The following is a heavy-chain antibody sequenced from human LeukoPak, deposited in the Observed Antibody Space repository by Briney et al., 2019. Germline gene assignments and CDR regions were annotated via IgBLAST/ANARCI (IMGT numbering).Heavy chain of an antibody. CDR2: ISGSGGST. CDR3: AKGWVTTSSYYYYYMDV. D-gene: IGHD4-17*01. Sequence: GSLRLSCAASGFTFSSYAMSWVRQAPGKGLEWVSAISGSGGSTYYADSVKGRFTISRDNSKNTLYLQMNSLRAEDTAVYYCAKGWVTTSSYYYYYMDVWGKGTTVTVSS. V-gene: IGHV3-23*01. J-gene: IGHJ6*03. CDR1: GFTFSSYA.